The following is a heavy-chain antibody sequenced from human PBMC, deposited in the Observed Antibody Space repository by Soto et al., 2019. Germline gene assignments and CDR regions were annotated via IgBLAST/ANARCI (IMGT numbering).Heavy chain of an antibody. CDR3: ARGSTDSYPGSRIFDF. J-gene: IGHJ4*02. Sequence: GGSLRLSCVASGIPFGSHAMSWVRRAPGEGLEWVSTITDTGGDTKYADSVRGRFTMSRDNSKKTLYLQMNSLRVEDSALYYCARGSTDSYPGSRIFDFWGRGTLVTVSS. V-gene: IGHV3-23*01. CDR1: GIPFGSHA. D-gene: IGHD3-10*01. CDR2: ITDTGGDT.